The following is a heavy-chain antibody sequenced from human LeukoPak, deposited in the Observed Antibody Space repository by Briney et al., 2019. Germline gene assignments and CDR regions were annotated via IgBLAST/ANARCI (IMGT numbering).Heavy chain of an antibody. CDR2: ISSSSSYI. CDR1: GFTFSSYS. Sequence: EGSLRLSCAASGFTFSSYSMNWVRQAPGEGLEWVSSISSSSSYIYYADSVKGRFTISRDNAKNSLYLQMNSLRAEDTAVYYCARDDAITFGGVTDWGQGTLVTVSS. J-gene: IGHJ4*02. D-gene: IGHD3-16*01. V-gene: IGHV3-21*01. CDR3: ARDDAITFGGVTD.